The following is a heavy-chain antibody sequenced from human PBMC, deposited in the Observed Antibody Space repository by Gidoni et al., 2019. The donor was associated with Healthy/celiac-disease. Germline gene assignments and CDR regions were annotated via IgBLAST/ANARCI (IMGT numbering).Heavy chain of an antibody. V-gene: IGHV3-30*18. CDR1: GFTFSSYG. CDR3: AKGSPWQVVTAPNY. D-gene: IGHD2-21*02. CDR2: ISYDGSNK. J-gene: IGHJ4*02. Sequence: QVQLVESGGGVVQPGRSLRLSCAASGFTFSSYGMHWVRQAPGKGLEWVAVISYDGSNKYYADSVKGRFTISRDNSKNTLYLQMNSLRAEDTAVYYCAKGSPWQVVTAPNYWGQGTLVTVSS.